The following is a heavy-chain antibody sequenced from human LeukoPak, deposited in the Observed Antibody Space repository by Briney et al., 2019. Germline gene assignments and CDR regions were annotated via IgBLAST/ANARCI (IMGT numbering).Heavy chain of an antibody. V-gene: IGHV1-2*02. Sequence: ASVTVSCKASGYTFTGYYMHWVRQAPGQGLEWMGWINPNSGGTNYAQKFQGRVTMTRDTSISTAYMELSRLRSDDTAVYYCARESYYDSSGYSGYDPWGQGTLVTVSS. D-gene: IGHD3-22*01. CDR3: ARESYYDSSGYSGYDP. J-gene: IGHJ5*02. CDR2: INPNSGGT. CDR1: GYTFTGYY.